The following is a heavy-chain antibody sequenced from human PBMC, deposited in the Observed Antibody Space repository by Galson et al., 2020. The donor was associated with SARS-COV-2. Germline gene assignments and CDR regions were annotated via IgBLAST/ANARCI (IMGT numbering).Heavy chain of an antibody. V-gene: IGHV3-72*01. CDR2: TRNKANSYTT. CDR3: AREGYSSSRDAFDI. CDR1: GFTFSDHY. D-gene: IGHD6-13*01. Sequence: GGSLRLSCAASGFTFSDHYMDWVRQAPGKGLEWVGRTRNKANSYTTEYAASVKGRFTISRDDSKNSLYLQMNSLKIEDTAVYYCAREGYSSSRDAFDIWGQGTMVTVSS. J-gene: IGHJ3*02.